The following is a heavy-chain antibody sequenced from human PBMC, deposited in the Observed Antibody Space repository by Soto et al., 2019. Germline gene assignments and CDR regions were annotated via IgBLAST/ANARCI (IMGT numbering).Heavy chain of an antibody. CDR3: ATNAARSGNDYFDY. Sequence: SVKVSCKASGGTFSSYAISWVRQAPGQGLEWMGGIIPIFGTANYAQKFQGRVTITADKSTSTAYMELSSLRSEDTAVYYCATNAARSGNDYFDYWGQGTLVTAPQ. CDR2: IIPIFGTA. J-gene: IGHJ4*02. V-gene: IGHV1-69*06. D-gene: IGHD5-12*01. CDR1: GGTFSSYA.